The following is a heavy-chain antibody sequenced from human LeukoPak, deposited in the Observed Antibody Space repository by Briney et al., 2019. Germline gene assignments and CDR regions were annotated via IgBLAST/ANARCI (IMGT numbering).Heavy chain of an antibody. CDR1: GYTLTYYY. J-gene: IGHJ3*02. D-gene: IGHD4-23*01. Sequence: ASVKVSCKASGYTLTYYYIHCLRQAPGQRLECMGRINPNTGDTNYAQKFQGRVTMTRDTFITTAYMALSGLRSDDTALYYCAITVVANAFDNWGQGTMITVSS. CDR3: AITVVANAFDN. V-gene: IGHV1-2*06. CDR2: INPNTGDT.